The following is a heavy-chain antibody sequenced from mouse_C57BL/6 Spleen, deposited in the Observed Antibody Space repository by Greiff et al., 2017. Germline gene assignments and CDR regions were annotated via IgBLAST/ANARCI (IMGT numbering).Heavy chain of an antibody. CDR3: ARSPNWDEDY. Sequence: VQLQQSGPELVKPGASVKISCKASGYSFTGYYMNWVKQSPEKSLEWIGEINPSTGGTTYNQKFKAKATLTVDKSSSTAYMQLKSLTSEDSAVYYCARSPNWDEDYWGQGTSLTVSS. V-gene: IGHV1-42*01. J-gene: IGHJ2*02. D-gene: IGHD4-1*02. CDR2: INPSTGGT. CDR1: GYSFTGYY.